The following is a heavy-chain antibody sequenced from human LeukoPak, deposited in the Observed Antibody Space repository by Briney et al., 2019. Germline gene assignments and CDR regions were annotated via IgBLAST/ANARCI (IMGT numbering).Heavy chain of an antibody. D-gene: IGHD3-10*01. J-gene: IGHJ4*02. Sequence: PGGSLRLSCAASGFTFSSYAMSWVRQAPGKGLEWVSAISGSGGSTYYADSVKGRFTISRDNSKNTLYLQMNSLRAEDTAVYYCAKGLSYYYGSGSSYYFDYWGQGTLVTVSS. CDR1: GFTFSSYA. CDR2: ISGSGGST. CDR3: AKGLSYYYGSGSSYYFDY. V-gene: IGHV3-23*01.